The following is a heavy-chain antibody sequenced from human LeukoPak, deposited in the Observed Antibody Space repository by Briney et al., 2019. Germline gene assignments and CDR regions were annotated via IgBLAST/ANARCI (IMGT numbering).Heavy chain of an antibody. V-gene: IGHV3-30-3*01. CDR3: AIARWGYDSSGYYLY. CDR1: GFTFTNYA. CDR2: IPYAGSNK. D-gene: IGHD3-22*01. Sequence: GGSLRLSCATSGFTFTNYAMHWVRQAPGKGLEWVALIPYAGSNKYYADSVKGRFTISRDNSKNTLYLQMNSLRAEDTAVYYCAIARWGYDSSGYYLYWGQGTLVTVSS. J-gene: IGHJ4*02.